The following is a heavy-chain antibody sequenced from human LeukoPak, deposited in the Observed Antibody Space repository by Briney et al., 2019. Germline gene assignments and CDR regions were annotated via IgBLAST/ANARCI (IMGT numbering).Heavy chain of an antibody. Sequence: PSETLSLTCTVSGGSLTSSRFFWGWIRQPPGKGPEWIGSSYYGGTTYYNPSLESRVTISIDTSKRQFFLKLNSVTAADTAVYHCARVSGGYLSDFDHWGQGTLVAVSS. V-gene: IGHV4-39*01. D-gene: IGHD5-12*01. CDR2: SYYGGTT. CDR1: GGSLTSSRFF. J-gene: IGHJ4*02. CDR3: ARVSGGYLSDFDH.